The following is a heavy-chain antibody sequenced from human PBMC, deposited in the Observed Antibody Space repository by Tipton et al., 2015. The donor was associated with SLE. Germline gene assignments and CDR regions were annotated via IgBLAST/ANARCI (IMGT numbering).Heavy chain of an antibody. D-gene: IGHD3-3*02. Sequence: SLRLSCAASGFTFDDYGLHWVRQPPGKGLEWVSGISWNSGTLGYADSVKGRFTISRDNTKNSLYLQMNSLRPEDTALYYCARASSIAAFLANYMDVWGKGTTVIVSS. CDR2: ISWNSGTL. CDR3: ARASSIAAFLANYMDV. J-gene: IGHJ6*03. V-gene: IGHV3-9*01. CDR1: GFTFDDYG.